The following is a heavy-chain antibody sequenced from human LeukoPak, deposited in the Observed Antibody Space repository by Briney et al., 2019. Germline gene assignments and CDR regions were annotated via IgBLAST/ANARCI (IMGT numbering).Heavy chain of an antibody. CDR1: GFTFSSYS. Sequence: PGGSLRLSCAASGFTFSSYSMNWVRQAPGKGLEWVSYISSSSSTIYYADSVKGRFTISRDNAKNSLYLQMNSLRAEDTAVYYCARHPKWEQRIRLGDAFDIWGQGTMVAVSS. J-gene: IGHJ3*02. V-gene: IGHV3-48*04. D-gene: IGHD1-26*01. CDR3: ARHPKWEQRIRLGDAFDI. CDR2: ISSSSSTI.